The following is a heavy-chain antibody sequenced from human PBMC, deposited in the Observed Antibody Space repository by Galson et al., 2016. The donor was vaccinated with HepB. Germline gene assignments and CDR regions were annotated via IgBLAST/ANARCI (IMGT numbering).Heavy chain of an antibody. J-gene: IGHJ4*02. CDR3: ARDKNERGYSYGHFDY. D-gene: IGHD5-18*01. CDR1: GGSISSGGYY. Sequence: TLSLTCTVSGGSISSGGYYWSWIRQHPGKGLEWIGYIHYSGSTYYNPSLESRVSISVGTSKNQFSLKLSSVTAADTAVYYCARDKNERGYSYGHFDYWGQGALVTVSS. CDR2: IHYSGST. V-gene: IGHV4-31*03.